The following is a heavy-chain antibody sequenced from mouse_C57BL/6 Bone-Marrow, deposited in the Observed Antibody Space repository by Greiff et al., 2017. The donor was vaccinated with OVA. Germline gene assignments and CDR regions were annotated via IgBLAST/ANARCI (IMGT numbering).Heavy chain of an antibody. CDR1: GYTFTDYE. CDR2: IDPESGGT. Sequence: QVQLQQPGAELVRPGASVTLSCKASGYTFTDYEMHWVKQTPVHGLEWIGAIDPESGGTAYNQKFKGKATLTADKSSSTAYMELRSLTSEDSAVYYCSRRRVYYGHWFAYWGQGTLVTVSA. CDR3: SRRRVYYGHWFAY. J-gene: IGHJ3*01. D-gene: IGHD2-1*01. V-gene: IGHV1-15*01.